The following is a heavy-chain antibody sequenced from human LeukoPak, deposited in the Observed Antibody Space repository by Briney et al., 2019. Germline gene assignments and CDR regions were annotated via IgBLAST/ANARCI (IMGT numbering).Heavy chain of an antibody. CDR2: IYYSGST. D-gene: IGHD1-7*01. V-gene: IGHV4-39*01. Sequence: SETLSLTCTVSGGSISSSSYYWGWIRQPPGKGLEWFGTIYYSGSTYYNPSLKSRVTISVDTSKNQFSLKLSSVPPADRAVYYCAGGHAPYSWKYGGIWFDPWGQGRMVTLS. J-gene: IGHJ5*02. CDR1: GGSISSSSYY. CDR3: AGGHAPYSWKYGGIWFDP.